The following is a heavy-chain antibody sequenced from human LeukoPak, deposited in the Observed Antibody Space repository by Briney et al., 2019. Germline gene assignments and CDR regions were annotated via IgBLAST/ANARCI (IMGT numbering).Heavy chain of an antibody. CDR2: LSSSENTI. CDR3: ARCSFWTAYSFDY. D-gene: IGHD3/OR15-3a*01. J-gene: IGHJ4*02. Sequence: PGGSLRLSCAASGFTFSSYAMSWVRQAPGKGLEWLSYLSSSENTIFYADSVRGRLTISRDNAKDSLFLQMNSVRAEDTAVYYCARCSFWTAYSFDYWGQGTLVTVSS. CDR1: GFTFSSYA. V-gene: IGHV3-48*01.